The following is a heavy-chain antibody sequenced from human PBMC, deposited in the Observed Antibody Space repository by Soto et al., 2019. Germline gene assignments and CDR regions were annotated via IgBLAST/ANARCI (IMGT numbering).Heavy chain of an antibody. CDR1: GFTFSDYY. J-gene: IGHJ4*02. Sequence: QVQLVESGGGLVEPGGSLRLSCEASGFTFSDYYMNWVRQAPGKGLEWVSYMSSSGTSIFYADSVQGRFTTSRDIVKNSLFLQMSSLRAEDTAVYYCASSRITESCTFDYWGPGTRVTVSS. V-gene: IGHV3-11*01. CDR3: ASSRITESCTFDY. D-gene: IGHD2-8*01. CDR2: MSSSGTSI.